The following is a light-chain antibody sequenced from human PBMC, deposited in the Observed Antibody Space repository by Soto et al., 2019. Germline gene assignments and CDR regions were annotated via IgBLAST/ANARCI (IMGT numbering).Light chain of an antibody. CDR3: QQRSNWPRT. CDR1: QSVSSY. V-gene: IGKV3-11*01. Sequence: DIVLTQSPATLSLSPGERATLSCRASQSVSSYLAWYQQKPGQAPRLLIYDASNRVTGIPARFSGSGSGTDFTLTISSLEPEDFAVYYCQQRSNWPRTFGQGAKVEIK. J-gene: IGKJ1*01. CDR2: DAS.